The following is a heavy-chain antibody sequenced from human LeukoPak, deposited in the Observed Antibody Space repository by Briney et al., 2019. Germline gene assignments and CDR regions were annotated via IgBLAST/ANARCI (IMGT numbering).Heavy chain of an antibody. CDR1: GYTFTSYA. CDR2: INAGNGNT. CDR3: ATPARYSSGWGHWYFDL. D-gene: IGHD6-19*01. J-gene: IGHJ2*01. Sequence: ASVKVSCKASGYTFTSYAMHWVRQAPGQRLEWMGWINAGNGNTKYSQKFQGRVTITRDTSASTAYMELSSLRSEDTAVYYCATPARYSSGWGHWYFDLWGRGTLVTVSS. V-gene: IGHV1-3*01.